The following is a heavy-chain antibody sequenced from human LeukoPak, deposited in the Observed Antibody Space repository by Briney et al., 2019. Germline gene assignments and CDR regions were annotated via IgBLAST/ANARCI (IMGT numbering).Heavy chain of an antibody. J-gene: IGHJ3*02. D-gene: IGHD2-21*02. CDR2: IRYDGSNK. V-gene: IGHV3-30*02. CDR3: AKVEHIVVVTARRDAFDI. Sequence: GGSLRLSCAASGFTFSSYGMHWVRQAPGKGLEWVAFIRYDGSNKYYADSVKGRFTISRDNSKNTLYLQMNSLRAEDTAVYYCAKVEHIVVVTARRDAFDIWGQGTMVTVSS. CDR1: GFTFSSYG.